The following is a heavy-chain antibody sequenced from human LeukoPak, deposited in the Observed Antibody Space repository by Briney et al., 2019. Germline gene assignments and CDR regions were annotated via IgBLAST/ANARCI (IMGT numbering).Heavy chain of an antibody. V-gene: IGHV4-61*01. J-gene: IGHJ3*02. CDR3: ARGRYCSGGSCYPGGAFDI. Sequence: PSETLSLTCTVSGGSFSSGSYYWSWIRQPPGKGLEWIGYIYYSGSTNYNPSLKSRVTISVDTSKNQFSLKLSSVTAADTAVYYCARGRYCSGGSCYPGGAFDIWGQGTMVTVSS. CDR1: GGSFSSGSYY. D-gene: IGHD2-15*01. CDR2: IYYSGST.